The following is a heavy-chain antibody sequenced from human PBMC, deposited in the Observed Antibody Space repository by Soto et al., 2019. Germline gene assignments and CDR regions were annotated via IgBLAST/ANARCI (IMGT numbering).Heavy chain of an antibody. CDR1: GFTFSDYY. J-gene: IGHJ2*01. Sequence: GGSLRLSCAASGFTFSDYYMSWIRQAPGKGLEWVSYISSSSSYTNYADSVKGRFTISRDNAKNSLYLQMNSLRAEDTAVYYCAREGARIAAAAYRNFDLWGRGTLVTVSS. D-gene: IGHD6-13*01. CDR2: ISSSSSYT. CDR3: AREGARIAAAAYRNFDL. V-gene: IGHV3-11*06.